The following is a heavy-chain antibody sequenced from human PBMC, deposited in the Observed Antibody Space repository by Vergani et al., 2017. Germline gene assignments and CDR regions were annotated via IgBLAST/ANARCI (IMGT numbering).Heavy chain of an antibody. Sequence: VQLVESGGGVVQPGRSLRLSCAASGFTFSSYAMHWVRQAPGKGLEWVAVISYDGSNKYYADSVKGRFTISRDNSKNTLYLQMNSLRAEDTAVYYCAKQSARSVGATHKDYWGQGTLVTVSS. J-gene: IGHJ4*02. CDR1: GFTFSSYA. D-gene: IGHD1-26*01. V-gene: IGHV3-30-3*02. CDR3: AKQSARSVGATHKDY. CDR2: ISYDGSNK.